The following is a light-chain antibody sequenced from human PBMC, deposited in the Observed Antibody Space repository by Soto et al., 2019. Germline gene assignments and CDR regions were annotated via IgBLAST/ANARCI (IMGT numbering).Light chain of an antibody. V-gene: IGKV1-39*01. CDR1: QNIRRS. CDR3: QQGYSTPWT. J-gene: IGKJ1*01. CDR2: AAS. Sequence: DIQMTQSPSSLSASVGDRVTITCRASQNIRRSLNWYQQKPGKAPNLLIFAASSLQGGVPSRFSGSGSGADFSLTISSLQPEDFATYYCQQGYSTPWTFGQGTKVDI.